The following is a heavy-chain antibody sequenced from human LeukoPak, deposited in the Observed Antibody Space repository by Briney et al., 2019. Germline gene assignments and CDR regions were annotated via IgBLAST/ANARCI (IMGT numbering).Heavy chain of an antibody. CDR1: GFTFSSYA. CDR3: ANQARRTGYYFDY. V-gene: IGHV3-23*01. Sequence: GGSLRLSCAASGFTFSSYAMSWVRRAAGKGLEWVSSISSSGGSTYYAASVKGRFTASRDNSKNTLYLQMSSLRAEETAVYYCANQARRTGYYFDYCGQGTLVTVSS. J-gene: IGHJ4*02. CDR2: ISSSGGST.